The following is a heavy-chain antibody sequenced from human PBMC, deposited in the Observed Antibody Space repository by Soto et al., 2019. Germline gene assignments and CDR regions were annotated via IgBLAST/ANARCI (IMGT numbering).Heavy chain of an antibody. CDR1: GFTFSRFG. Sequence: PGGSLRLPCEASGFTFSRFGMNWFRQVPGKWLEWVASISSASSETWYSDSVKGRFIISRDNAQNSLFLQMNTLRPDDSAIYYCARVAYWGPGTQVTVSS. J-gene: IGHJ4*02. CDR3: ARVAY. V-gene: IGHV3-21*01. CDR2: ISSASSET.